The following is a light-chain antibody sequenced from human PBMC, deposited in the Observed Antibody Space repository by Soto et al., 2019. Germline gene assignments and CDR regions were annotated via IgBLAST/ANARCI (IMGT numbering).Light chain of an antibody. CDR2: TSG. CDR3: QQTYSTPYT. CDR1: QRITTY. Sequence: IQMTQSPSSLSASVGDRVTITCRASQRITTYLNWYQQKPGEAPKLLISTSGTLQRGVPSRFSGSGSGTDFSLTFAALRPEDFATYFCQQTYSTPYTFGQGTKLEIK. J-gene: IGKJ2*01. V-gene: IGKV1-39*01.